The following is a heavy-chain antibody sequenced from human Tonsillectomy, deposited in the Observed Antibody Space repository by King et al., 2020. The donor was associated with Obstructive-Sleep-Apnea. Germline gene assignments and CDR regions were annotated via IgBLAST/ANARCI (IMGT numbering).Heavy chain of an antibody. CDR1: GFTFSSYW. CDR3: ACGTYYYDSSGYSDAFDI. D-gene: IGHD3-22*01. CDR2: INSDGSSP. Sequence: VQLVESGGGLVQPGGSLRLSCAASGFTFSSYWMHVCRQAPGKGLVWFSRINSDGSSPGYADSWKGRFTISSDNAKNTLYLQMNSLRAEDTAVYYCACGTYYYDSSGYSDAFDIWGQGTMVTVSS. J-gene: IGHJ3*02. V-gene: IGHV3-74*01.